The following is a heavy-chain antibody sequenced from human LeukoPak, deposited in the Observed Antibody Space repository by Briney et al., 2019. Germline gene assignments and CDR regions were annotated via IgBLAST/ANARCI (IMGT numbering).Heavy chain of an antibody. Sequence: AGGSLRLSCAASGFTFSSYWMHWVRQAPGKGLVWVSRINSDGSSTSYADSVKGRFTISGDNAKNTLYPQMNSLRAEDTAVYYCARSRDYCTNGVCFYFDYWGQGTLVTVSS. CDR1: GFTFSSYW. J-gene: IGHJ4*02. D-gene: IGHD2-8*01. CDR2: INSDGSST. CDR3: ARSRDYCTNGVCFYFDY. V-gene: IGHV3-74*01.